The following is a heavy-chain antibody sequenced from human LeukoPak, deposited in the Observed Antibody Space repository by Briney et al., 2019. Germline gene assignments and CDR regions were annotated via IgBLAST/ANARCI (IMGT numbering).Heavy chain of an antibody. Sequence: GESLKISCKGSGHSFTSYWIGWVRQMPGKGLEWMGIIYPGDSDTRYSPSFQGQVTISADKSISTAYLQWSSLKASDTAMYYCARHAIAADWWTDQDKWYFDLWGRGTLVTVSS. J-gene: IGHJ2*01. CDR2: IYPGDSDT. V-gene: IGHV5-51*01. CDR1: GHSFTSYW. D-gene: IGHD6-25*01. CDR3: ARHAIAADWWTDQDKWYFDL.